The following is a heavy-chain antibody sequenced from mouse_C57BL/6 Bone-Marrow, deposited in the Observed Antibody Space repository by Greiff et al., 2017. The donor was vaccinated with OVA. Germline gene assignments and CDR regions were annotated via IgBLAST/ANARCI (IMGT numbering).Heavy chain of an antibody. V-gene: IGHV5-12*01. CDR1: GFTFSDYY. D-gene: IGHD2-1*01. Sequence: EVKVVESGGGLVQPGGSLKLSCAASGFTFSDYYMYWVRQTPEKRLEWVAYISNGGGSTYYPDTVKGRFTISRDNAKNTLYLQMSRLKSEDTAMYYCARHEDYGNYEGFAYWGQGTLVTVSA. CDR2: ISNGGGST. J-gene: IGHJ3*01. CDR3: ARHEDYGNYEGFAY.